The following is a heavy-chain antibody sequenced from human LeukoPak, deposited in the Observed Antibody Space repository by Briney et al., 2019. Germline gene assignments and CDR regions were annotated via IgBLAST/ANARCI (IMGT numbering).Heavy chain of an antibody. V-gene: IGHV4-59*11. CDR1: GGSISSHY. CDR3: ARLDNWFDP. CDR2: IYHSGST. Sequence: SETLSLTCTVSGGSISSHYWSWIRQPPGKGLEWIGYIYHSGSTYYNPSLKSRVTISVDRSKNQFSLKLSSVTAADTAVYYCARLDNWFDPWGQGTLVTVSS. J-gene: IGHJ5*02.